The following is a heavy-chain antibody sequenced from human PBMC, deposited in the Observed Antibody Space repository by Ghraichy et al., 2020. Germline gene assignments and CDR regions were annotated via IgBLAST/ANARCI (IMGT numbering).Heavy chain of an antibody. Sequence: SCQGSGFTFSSFSMNWIRQAPGKGLEWVSSISRSGTDIDYADSVRGRFTISRDNAKNSLSLQMNSLRAEDTAVYYCAGDSVASIDYFDYWGQGTLVTVSS. CDR1: GFTFSSFS. D-gene: IGHD1-26*01. CDR2: ISRSGTDI. J-gene: IGHJ4*02. V-gene: IGHV3-21*01. CDR3: AGDSVASIDYFDY.